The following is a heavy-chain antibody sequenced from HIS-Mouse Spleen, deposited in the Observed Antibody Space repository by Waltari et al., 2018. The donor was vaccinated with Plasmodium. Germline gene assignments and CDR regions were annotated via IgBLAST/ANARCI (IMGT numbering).Heavy chain of an antibody. CDR3: ARDRRLAFDY. J-gene: IGHJ4*02. Sequence: QVQLVESGVGVVQPGRSLRLSCAASGFPFNSYAMHWVRQAPGKGLEWVAVISYDGSNKYYADSVKGRFTISRDNSKNTLYLQMNSLRAEDTAVYYCARDRRLAFDYWGQGTLVTVSS. V-gene: IGHV3-30-3*01. CDR1: GFPFNSYA. CDR2: ISYDGSNK. D-gene: IGHD2-15*01.